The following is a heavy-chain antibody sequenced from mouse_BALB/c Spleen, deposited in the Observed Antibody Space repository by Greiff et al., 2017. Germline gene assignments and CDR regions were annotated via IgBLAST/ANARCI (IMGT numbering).Heavy chain of an antibody. V-gene: IGHV5-9-4*01. D-gene: IGHD2-1*01. Sequence: DVMLVESGGGLVKPGGSLKLSCAASGFTFSSYAMSWVRQSPEKRLEWVAEISSGGSYTYYPDTVTGRFTISRDNAKNTLYLEMSSLRSEDTAMYYCARGYYGNYYYAMDYWGQGTSVTVSS. J-gene: IGHJ4*01. CDR3: ARGYYGNYYYAMDY. CDR2: ISSGGSYT. CDR1: GFTFSSYA.